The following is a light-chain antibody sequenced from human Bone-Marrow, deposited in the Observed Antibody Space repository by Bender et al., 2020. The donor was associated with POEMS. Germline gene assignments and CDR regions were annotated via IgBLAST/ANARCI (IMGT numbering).Light chain of an antibody. V-gene: IGLV3-21*03. CDR3: QVLDNFSDHWV. J-gene: IGLJ3*02. CDR1: NIESKS. Sequence: SYVLTQPPSVSVAPGKTATITCGGNNIESKSVHWYQQKPGQAPVVVVYDDSDRPPGIPERFSGSNSGNTATLTITRVEAGDEADYYCQVLDNFSDHWVFGGGTKLTVL. CDR2: DDS.